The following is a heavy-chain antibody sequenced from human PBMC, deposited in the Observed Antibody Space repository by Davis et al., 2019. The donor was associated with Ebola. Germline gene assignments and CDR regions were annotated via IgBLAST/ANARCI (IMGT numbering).Heavy chain of an antibody. V-gene: IGHV3-23*01. CDR2: ISGRGGTT. CDR1: GFTFSNYA. CDR3: AKTKETAGTLGFDP. J-gene: IGHJ5*02. Sequence: GESLKISCAASGFTFSNYAMTWVRQAPGKGLEWVSLISGRGGTTYYADSVKGRFSISRDNSKNTVYLQMNSLRAEDTAVYYCAKTKETAGTLGFDPWGQGTLVTVSS. D-gene: IGHD6-13*01.